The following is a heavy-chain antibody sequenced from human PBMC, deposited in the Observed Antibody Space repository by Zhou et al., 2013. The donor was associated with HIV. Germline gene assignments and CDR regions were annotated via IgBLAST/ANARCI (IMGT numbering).Heavy chain of an antibody. D-gene: IGHD2-21*02. CDR1: GYTFTGYY. J-gene: IGHJ4*02. CDR2: INPNSGGT. Sequence: QVQLVQSGSEVKKPGASVKVSCKASGYTFTGYYMHWVRQVPGQGLEWMGCINPNSGGTNYTQKFQGRVTLTRDTTISTVYMDLGRLRSDDTAVYYCARGVGGGNSGTLLYYFDYWGQGTLVTVSS. CDR3: ARGVGGGNSGTLLYYFDY. V-gene: IGHV1-2*02.